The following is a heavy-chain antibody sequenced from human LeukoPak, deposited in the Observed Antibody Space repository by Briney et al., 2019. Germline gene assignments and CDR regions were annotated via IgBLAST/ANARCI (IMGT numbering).Heavy chain of an antibody. J-gene: IGHJ4*02. D-gene: IGHD3-10*01. CDR2: IIPIFGTA. CDR3: AGTYYYGSGHGYFEY. V-gene: IGHV1-69*13. CDR1: GYTFTSYG. Sequence: SVKVSCKASGYTFTSYGISWVRQAPGQGLEWMGGIIPIFGTANYAQKFQDTVTITADESTSTAYMELSSLRSEDTAVYYCAGTYYYGSGHGYFEYWGQGTLVTVSS.